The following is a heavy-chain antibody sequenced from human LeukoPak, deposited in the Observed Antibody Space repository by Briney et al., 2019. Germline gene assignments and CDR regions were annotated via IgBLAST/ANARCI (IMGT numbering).Heavy chain of an antibody. V-gene: IGHV3-64*01. Sequence: GGSLRLSCAASGFTFSIYAMHWARQAPGKGLEYVSAISSDGRSTFYINSVKGRFTISRDNSKNTLYLHMGSLRAEDMGVYYCAIRRYYGSGSYYNRPFDIWGQGTMVTVSS. D-gene: IGHD3-10*01. J-gene: IGHJ3*02. CDR2: ISSDGRST. CDR1: GFTFSIYA. CDR3: AIRRYYGSGSYYNRPFDI.